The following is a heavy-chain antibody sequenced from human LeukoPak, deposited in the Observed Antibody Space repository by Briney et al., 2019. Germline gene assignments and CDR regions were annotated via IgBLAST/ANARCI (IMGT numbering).Heavy chain of an antibody. CDR2: ITVRGAST. CDR1: GFTFSNYW. Sequence: GGSLRLSCAASGFTFSNYWMSWVRQAPGKGLEWVSSITVRGASTYYADSVKGRFTISRDNSKNTLNLQMNSLRAEDTAVYFCAKAVGNSPYYFDFWGQGTLVTVSS. CDR3: AKAVGNSPYYFDF. V-gene: IGHV3-23*01. J-gene: IGHJ4*02.